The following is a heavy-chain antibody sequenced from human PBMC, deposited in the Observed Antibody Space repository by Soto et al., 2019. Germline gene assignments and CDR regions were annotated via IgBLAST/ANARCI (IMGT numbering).Heavy chain of an antibody. CDR2: MSHSGGT. CDR3: PCVERGTATTVVDEFDL. J-gene: IGHJ3*01. V-gene: IGHV4-34*01. D-gene: IGHD1-1*01. CDR1: GGSISSGRYY. Sequence: QVQLQQWGAGLLKPSETLSLTCAVYGGSISSGRYYWSWIRQPPGMGLEWIGEMSHSGGTHFNPSHKSRVSISVDTSKNQFSLKMSAVTAADTALYYCPCVERGTATTVVDEFDLWGPGAMVTVSS.